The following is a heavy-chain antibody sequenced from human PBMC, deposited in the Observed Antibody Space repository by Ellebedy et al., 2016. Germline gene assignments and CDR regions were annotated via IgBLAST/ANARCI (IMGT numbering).Heavy chain of an antibody. Sequence: SGPTLAKPTETLTLTCTFSGFSLSTSGMCVSWIRHAQGKALEWLARIDWNDDKYYRPSLKTRLTVSKDTSKNQVVLTMTNMDPVHPATYYCARMIAYVWGYGMDVWGQGTTVTVSS. D-gene: IGHD3-16*01. CDR3: ARMIAYVWGYGMDV. CDR1: GFSLSTSGMC. V-gene: IGHV2-70*11. J-gene: IGHJ6*02. CDR2: IDWNDDK.